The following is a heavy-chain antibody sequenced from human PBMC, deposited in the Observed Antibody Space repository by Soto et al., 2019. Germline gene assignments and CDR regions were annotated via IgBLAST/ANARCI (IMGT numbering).Heavy chain of an antibody. CDR1: GGSISSGGYY. CDR3: ASGLGRPDCWFDP. CDR2: IYYSGST. Sequence: PSETLSLTCTVSGGSISSGGYYWSWIRQHPGKGLEWIGYIYYSGSTYYNPSLRSRVTISVDTSKNQFSLKLSSVTAADTAVYYCASGLGRPDCWFDPWGQGTLVTVSS. V-gene: IGHV4-31*03. D-gene: IGHD2-2*01. J-gene: IGHJ5*02.